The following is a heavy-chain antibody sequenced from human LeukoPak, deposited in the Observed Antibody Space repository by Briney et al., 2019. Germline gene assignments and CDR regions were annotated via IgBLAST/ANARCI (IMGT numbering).Heavy chain of an antibody. CDR3: ARYSGSYFDY. Sequence: PSEILSLTCSVSGDSISSSIHYWAWTRQPPGKGLEWLATISESGTTYYNPSLKSRVTISVDTSKNQFSLNLGSVTAADTAVYYCARYSGSYFDYWGQGALVTVSS. CDR2: ISESGTT. V-gene: IGHV4-39*01. J-gene: IGHJ4*02. D-gene: IGHD6-19*01. CDR1: GDSISSSIHY.